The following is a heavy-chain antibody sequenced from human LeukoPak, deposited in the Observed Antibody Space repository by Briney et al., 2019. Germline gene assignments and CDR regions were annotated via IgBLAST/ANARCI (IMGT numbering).Heavy chain of an antibody. J-gene: IGHJ6*02. CDR1: GGSFSGYF. Sequence: SETLSLTCTVSGGSFSGYFWSWIRQPPGKGLEWIGYIFYSGSTNYNPSLKSRVTISVDTSKNQFSLKLSSVTAADTAVYYCARDQNVNYYDSSGYTYGMDVWGQGTTVTVSS. V-gene: IGHV4-59*01. CDR3: ARDQNVNYYDSSGYTYGMDV. D-gene: IGHD3-22*01. CDR2: IFYSGST.